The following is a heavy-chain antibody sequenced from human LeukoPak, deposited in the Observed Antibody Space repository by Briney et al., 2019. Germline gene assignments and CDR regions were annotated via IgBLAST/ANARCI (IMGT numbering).Heavy chain of an antibody. CDR3: ASEYNWNDPAYYYYMDV. Sequence: ASVKVSCKASGYTFIDCCIHWVRQAPGQGLEWMGRINPNSGGTNYAQKFQGRVTMTSDTSISTAYMELSRLRSDDTAVYYCASEYNWNDPAYYYYMDVWGKGTTVTVSS. D-gene: IGHD1-20*01. CDR2: INPNSGGT. J-gene: IGHJ6*03. CDR1: GYTFIDCC. V-gene: IGHV1-2*06.